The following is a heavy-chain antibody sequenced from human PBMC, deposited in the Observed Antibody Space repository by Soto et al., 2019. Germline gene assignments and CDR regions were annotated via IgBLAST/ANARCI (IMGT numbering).Heavy chain of an antibody. D-gene: IGHD2-2*01. CDR2: IGTAGDT. CDR1: GFTFSSYD. Sequence: GGSLRLSCAASGFTFSSYDMHWVRQATGKGLEWVSAIGTAGDTYYPGSVKGRFTISRENAKNSLYLQMNSLRAGDTAVDYCAKGPHPASAYYYMDVWGKVTTVTVSS. V-gene: IGHV3-13*01. CDR3: AKGPHPASAYYYMDV. J-gene: IGHJ6*03.